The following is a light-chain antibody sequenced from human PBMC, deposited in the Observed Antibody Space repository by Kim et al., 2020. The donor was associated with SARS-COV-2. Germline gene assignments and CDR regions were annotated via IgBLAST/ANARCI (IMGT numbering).Light chain of an antibody. CDR1: SSDVGGYNH. J-gene: IGLJ3*02. Sequence: QSALTQPASVSGSQGQSITISCTGTSSDVGGYNHVSWYQQHPGKAPKLMLYDVIKRPSGVSNRFSGSKSGNTASLTISGLQAEDEADYYCSSYTSSSTWVFGSGTQLTVL. V-gene: IGLV2-14*03. CDR2: DVI. CDR3: SSYTSSSTWV.